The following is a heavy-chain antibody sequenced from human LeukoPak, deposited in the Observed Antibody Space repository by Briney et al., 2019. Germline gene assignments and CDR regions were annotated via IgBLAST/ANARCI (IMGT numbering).Heavy chain of an antibody. V-gene: IGHV3-49*03. D-gene: IGHD5-12*01. J-gene: IGHJ5*02. CDR3: ARLRLLAEDNWFDP. CDR2: IRSKAYGGTT. CDR1: GFTFGDYA. Sequence: PGGSLRLSCTASGFTFGDYAMSWFRQAPGKGLEWVGFIRSKAYGGTTEYAASVKGRFTISRDDSKSIAYLQMNSLKTEDTAVYYCARLRLLAEDNWFDPWGQGTLVTVSS.